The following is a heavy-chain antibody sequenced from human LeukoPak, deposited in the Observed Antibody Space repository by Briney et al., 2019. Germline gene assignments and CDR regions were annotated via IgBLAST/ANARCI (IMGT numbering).Heavy chain of an antibody. CDR2: IYYSGRT. CDR3: AREGTRIVATGGGIDY. CDR1: GGSTSSSSYY. V-gene: IGHV4-39*07. J-gene: IGHJ4*02. Sequence: SETPSLTCTLSGGSTSSSSYYCGWIRHPPGNGLEWIGSIYYSGRTYYNPSLKSRVTTSVDTSKHQFSLKLSSVTAADTAVYYCAREGTRIVATGGGIDYWGQGTLVTVSS. D-gene: IGHD5-12*01.